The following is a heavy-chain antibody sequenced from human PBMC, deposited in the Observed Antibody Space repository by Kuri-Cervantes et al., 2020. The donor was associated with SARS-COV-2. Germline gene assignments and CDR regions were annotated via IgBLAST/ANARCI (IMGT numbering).Heavy chain of an antibody. Sequence: GESLKISCAASGFTFSSYWMSWVRQAPGKGLEWVANIKQDGSEKYYVDSVKGRFTISRDNSKNTLYLQMNSLRAEDTAVYYCAKYSEDHYYDYYYYMDVWGKGTTVTVSS. V-gene: IGHV3-7*01. CDR3: AKYSEDHYYDYYYYMDV. D-gene: IGHD2/OR15-2a*01. CDR2: IKQDGSEK. CDR1: GFTFSSYW. J-gene: IGHJ6*03.